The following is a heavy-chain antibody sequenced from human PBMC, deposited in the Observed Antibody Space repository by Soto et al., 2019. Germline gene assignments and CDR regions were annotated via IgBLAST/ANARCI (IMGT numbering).Heavy chain of an antibody. D-gene: IGHD2-15*01. CDR3: AKVGWSQRPYYYGMDV. Sequence: PGGSLRLSCAASGFTFSSYAMSWVRQAPGKGLEWVSAISGSGGSTYYADSVKGRFTISRDNSKNTLYLQMNSLRAEDTAVYYCAKVGWSQRPYYYGMDVWGQGTTVTVSS. V-gene: IGHV3-23*01. CDR2: ISGSGGST. CDR1: GFTFSSYA. J-gene: IGHJ6*02.